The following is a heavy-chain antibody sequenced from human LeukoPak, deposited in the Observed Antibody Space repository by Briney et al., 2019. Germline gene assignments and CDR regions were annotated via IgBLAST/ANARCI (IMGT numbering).Heavy chain of an antibody. CDR2: FDPEDGET. J-gene: IGHJ5*02. Sequence: ASVKVSCKVSGYTLTELSMHWVRQAPGKGLEWMGGFDPEDGETIYAQKFQGRVTMTEDTSTDTAYMELSSLRSEDTAVYYCATFISPIVSPYNWFDPWGQGTLVTVSS. CDR3: ATFISPIVSPYNWFDP. V-gene: IGHV1-24*01. D-gene: IGHD3-10*01. CDR1: GYTLTELS.